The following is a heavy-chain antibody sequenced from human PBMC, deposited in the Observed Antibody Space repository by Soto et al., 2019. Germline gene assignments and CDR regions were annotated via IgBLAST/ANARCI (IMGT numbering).Heavy chain of an antibody. CDR2: INPNSGGT. V-gene: IGHV1-2*04. J-gene: IGHJ6*02. CDR3: ASVGVAAASINSPYYYYGMDV. D-gene: IGHD6-13*01. Sequence: ASVKVSCKASGYTFTGYYMHWVRQAPGQGLEWMGWINPNSGGTNYAQKFQGWVTMTRDTSISTAYMELSRLRSDDTAVYYCASVGVAAASINSPYYYYGMDVWGQGTTVTVSS. CDR1: GYTFTGYY.